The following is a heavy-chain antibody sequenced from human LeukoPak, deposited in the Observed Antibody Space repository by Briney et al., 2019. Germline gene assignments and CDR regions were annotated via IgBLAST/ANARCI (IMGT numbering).Heavy chain of an antibody. CDR3: AKDQGGYSGYDAPYYFDY. D-gene: IGHD5-12*01. Sequence: PGGSLRLSCAASGFTFSSYGMYWVRQAPGKGLEWVAFIRYDGSNKYYADSVKGRFTISRDNSKNTLYLQMNSLRAEDTAVYYCAKDQGGYSGYDAPYYFDYWGQGTLVTVSS. CDR1: GFTFSSYG. CDR2: IRYDGSNK. V-gene: IGHV3-30*02. J-gene: IGHJ4*02.